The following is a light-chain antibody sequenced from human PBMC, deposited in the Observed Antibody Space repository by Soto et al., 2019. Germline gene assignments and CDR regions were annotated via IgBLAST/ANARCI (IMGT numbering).Light chain of an antibody. Sequence: QSVLTQPPSASGTPGQRVTISCSGSSSNIESNTVNWYQQLPGTAPKLLIYINNQRPSGVPDRFSGSKSGTSASLAICGLQSEDEADYYCAAWDDSLNAWVFGGGTKLTVL. J-gene: IGLJ3*02. CDR1: SSNIESNT. V-gene: IGLV1-44*01. CDR3: AAWDDSLNAWV. CDR2: INN.